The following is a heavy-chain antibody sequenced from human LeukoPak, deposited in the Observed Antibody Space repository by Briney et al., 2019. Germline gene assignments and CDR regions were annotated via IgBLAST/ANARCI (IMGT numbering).Heavy chain of an antibody. J-gene: IGHJ5*02. V-gene: IGHV4-59*01. CDR1: GGSISGYY. CDR2: IYYSGSI. Sequence: ETLSLTCTVSGGSISGYYWSWIRQPPGKGLEWIGYIYYSGSINYNPSLKSRVTISVDTSKNQFSLKLSSVTAADTAVYYCARGCSAGTPHNWFDPWGQGTLVTVSS. D-gene: IGHD6-13*01. CDR3: ARGCSAGTPHNWFDP.